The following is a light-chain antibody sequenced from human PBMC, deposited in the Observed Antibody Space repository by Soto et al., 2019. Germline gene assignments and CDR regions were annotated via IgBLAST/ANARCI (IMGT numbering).Light chain of an antibody. V-gene: IGKV1-5*03. CDR2: KAS. CDR1: QTISSW. CDR3: QHYNSYSEA. Sequence: DIHMTQSPSSVSASVGDRVTITCRASQTISSWLAWYQQKPGKAPKLLIYKASTLKSGVPSRFSGSGSGTEFTLTISSLQPDDFATYYCQHYNSYSEAFGQGTKVDIK. J-gene: IGKJ1*01.